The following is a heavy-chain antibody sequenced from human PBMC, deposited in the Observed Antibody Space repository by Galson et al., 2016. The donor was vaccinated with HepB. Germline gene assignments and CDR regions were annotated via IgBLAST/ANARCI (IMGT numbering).Heavy chain of an antibody. J-gene: IGHJ4*02. CDR3: GRGGEVTSYSLLDN. CDR2: INAGNDNT. D-gene: IGHD3-16*01. V-gene: IGHV1-3*01. CDR1: GYTFTSSA. Sequence: SVKVSCKASGYTFTSSAIHWVRQTPGQRLEWMGWINAGNDNTKYSQKFQGRVTFTRDTSASTAYMELSSLRSEDTAVYYCGRGGEVTSYSLLDNWGQGTLVTVSS.